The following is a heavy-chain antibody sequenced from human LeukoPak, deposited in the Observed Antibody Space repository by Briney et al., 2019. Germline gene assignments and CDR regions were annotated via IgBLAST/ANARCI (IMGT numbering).Heavy chain of an antibody. Sequence: SQTHSLTCAISGDSVSSNSAAWNWIRQSPSRGLEWLGRTYHRSKWYSESALSLKGRITVNPDTSKNQFSLQLNSVGPEDTAVYYCARTTGHFDYWGQGTLVTVSS. CDR2: TYHRSKWYS. CDR1: GDSVSSNSAA. V-gene: IGHV6-1*01. J-gene: IGHJ4*02. CDR3: ARTTGHFDY. D-gene: IGHD2-8*02.